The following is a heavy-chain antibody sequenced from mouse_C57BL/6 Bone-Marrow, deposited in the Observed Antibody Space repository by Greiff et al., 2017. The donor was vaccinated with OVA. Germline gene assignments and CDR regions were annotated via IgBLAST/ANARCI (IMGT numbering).Heavy chain of an antibody. CDR3: AKRGGTYAMDY. V-gene: IGHV2-5*01. CDR1: GFSLTSYG. J-gene: IGHJ4*01. Sequence: VKLVESGPGLVQPSQSLSITCTVSGFSLTSYGVHWVRQSPGKGLEWLGVIWRGGSTDHNAAFMSRLSITKDNSKSQVFFKMNSLQADDTAIYYCAKRGGTYAMDYWGQGTSVTVSS. CDR2: IWRGGST.